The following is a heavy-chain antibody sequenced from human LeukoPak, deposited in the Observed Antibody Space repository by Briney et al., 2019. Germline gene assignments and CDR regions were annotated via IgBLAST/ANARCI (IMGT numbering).Heavy chain of an antibody. CDR3: ARERTDLVLMMYRNWFDP. V-gene: IGHV4-61*02. CDR2: IYTSGST. CDR1: GGSISSGSYY. J-gene: IGHJ5*02. D-gene: IGHD2-8*01. Sequence: SETLSLTCTVSGGSISSGSYYWSWIRQPAGKGLEWIGRIYTSGSTNYNPSLKSRVTISVDTSKNQFSLKLSSVTAADTAVYYCARERTDLVLMMYRNWFDPWGQGTLVTVSS.